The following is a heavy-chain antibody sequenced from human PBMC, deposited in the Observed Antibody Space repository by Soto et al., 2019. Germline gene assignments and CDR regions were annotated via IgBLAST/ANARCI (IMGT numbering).Heavy chain of an antibody. D-gene: IGHD2-15*01. Sequence: GGSLRLSCAASGFPFSSYGMNWVRQAPGKGLEWVSAISGSDGTTHYADSVRGRFTISRDNSKNTLFLQMDSLRAEDTAVYYCARGQLPAAATYFDFWGQGTRVTVSS. CDR2: ISGSDGTT. CDR3: ARGQLPAAATYFDF. V-gene: IGHV3-23*01. J-gene: IGHJ4*02. CDR1: GFPFSSYG.